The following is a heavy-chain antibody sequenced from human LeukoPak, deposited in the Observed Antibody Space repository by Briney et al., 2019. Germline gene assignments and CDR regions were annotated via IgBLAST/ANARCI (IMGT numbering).Heavy chain of an antibody. V-gene: IGHV3-66*01. CDR2: IYSGGST. Sequence: PGGSLGLSCAACGFTVSSNYMSLVRQAPGKGLEWVSVIYSGGSTYYADSVKGRFTISRDNSKNTLYLQMNSLRAEDTAVYYCARDKQWLGAFDIWGQGTMVTVSS. CDR1: GFTVSSNY. J-gene: IGHJ3*02. D-gene: IGHD6-19*01. CDR3: ARDKQWLGAFDI.